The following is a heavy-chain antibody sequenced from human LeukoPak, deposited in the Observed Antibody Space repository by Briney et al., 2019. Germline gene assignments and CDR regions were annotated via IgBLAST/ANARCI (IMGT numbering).Heavy chain of an antibody. CDR1: GSTFSSYA. Sequence: PGGSLRLSCAASGSTFSSYAMNWVRQAPGKGLEWVSAIGKSGETTYYADSVKGRFTISRDNSKNTLYLQLNSLRADDTAVFYCAQATAGRYEHWGQGTLVTVSS. J-gene: IGHJ1*01. V-gene: IGHV3-23*01. D-gene: IGHD3-9*01. CDR3: AQATAGRYEH. CDR2: IGKSGETT.